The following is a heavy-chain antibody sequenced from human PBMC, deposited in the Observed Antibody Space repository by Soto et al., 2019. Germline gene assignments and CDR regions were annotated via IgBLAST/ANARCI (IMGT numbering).Heavy chain of an antibody. CDR3: AKGGAIVAAGTRVYLYNAMDV. CDR2: INPNSGDT. J-gene: IGHJ6*02. V-gene: IGHV1-2*02. Sequence: ASVKVSCKASGYTFTGYYVHWVRQAPGQGLEWMGWINPNSGDTYLAQRFQGRVTMNRDTSIGTAYMELRGLTSDDTAEYYCAKGGAIVAAGTRVYLYNAMDVWGQGTTVTSP. CDR1: GYTFTGYY. D-gene: IGHD1-26*01.